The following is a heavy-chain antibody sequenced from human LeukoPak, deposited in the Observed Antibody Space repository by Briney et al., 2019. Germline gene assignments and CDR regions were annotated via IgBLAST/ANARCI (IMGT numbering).Heavy chain of an antibody. J-gene: IGHJ4*02. Sequence: ASVKVSCKASGYTFTIYGISWVRQAPGQGLEWMGWISAYNGNTNYAQKLQGRVTMTTDTSTSTAYMELRSLRSDDTAVYYCARDHLTALYCSSTSCYFRFDYWGQGTLVTVSS. CDR2: ISAYNGNT. CDR1: GYTFTIYG. V-gene: IGHV1-18*01. CDR3: ARDHLTALYCSSTSCYFRFDY. D-gene: IGHD2-2*01.